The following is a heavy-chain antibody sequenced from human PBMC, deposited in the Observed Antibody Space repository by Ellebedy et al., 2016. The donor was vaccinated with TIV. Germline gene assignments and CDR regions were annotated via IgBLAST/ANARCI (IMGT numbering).Heavy chain of an antibody. CDR2: ISGSGGTT. CDR3: AKEALYDYVWGTYRPQVYSGMDA. CDR1: GFTFSSYA. D-gene: IGHD3-16*02. J-gene: IGHJ6*02. Sequence: PGGSLRLSCAASGFTFSSYAMTWVRQAPGKGLEWVSGISGSGGTTYYADSVKGRFTISRDNFKNTLFLQMNSLRAEDTAVYYCAKEALYDYVWGTYRPQVYSGMDAWGQGTTVTVSS. V-gene: IGHV3-23*01.